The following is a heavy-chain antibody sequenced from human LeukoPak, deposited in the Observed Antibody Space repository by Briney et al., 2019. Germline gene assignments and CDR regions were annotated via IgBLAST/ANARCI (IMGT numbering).Heavy chain of an antibody. V-gene: IGHV3-23*01. Sequence: GGSLRLSCAVSGFTFSSYAMSWVRQAPGKGLEWVSAISGSGRSTYYTDSVRGRFTISRDNSKNTLYLQMNSLRAEDTAVYFCAKGRGTRVYNWFDTWGQGILVTVSS. CDR2: ISGSGRST. J-gene: IGHJ5*02. CDR1: GFTFSSYA. D-gene: IGHD1-26*01. CDR3: AKGRGTRVYNWFDT.